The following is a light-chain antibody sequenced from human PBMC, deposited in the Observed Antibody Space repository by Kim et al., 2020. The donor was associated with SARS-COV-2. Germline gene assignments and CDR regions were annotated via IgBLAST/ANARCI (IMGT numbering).Light chain of an antibody. CDR1: SSDVGGYNY. J-gene: IGLJ2*01. CDR2: DVS. V-gene: IGLV2-14*01. Sequence: QSALTQPASVSGSPGQSITISCTGTSSDVGGYNYVSWYQQHPGKAPKVMIYDVSKRPSGVSNRFSGSKSGNTVSLTISGLQAEDEADYYYSSYSSSSTVVFGGGTKLTVL. CDR3: SSYSSSSTVV.